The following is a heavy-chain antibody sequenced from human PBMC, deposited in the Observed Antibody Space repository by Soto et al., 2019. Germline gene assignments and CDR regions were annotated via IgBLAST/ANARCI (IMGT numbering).Heavy chain of an antibody. CDR1: GGSITSDY. V-gene: IGHV4-59*08. Sequence: QVQLQESGTGMVKPSETLSLTCTVSGGSITSDYWSWIRQPPGKGLEWIGYIYHSGSTNHNPSLKRRVTASVETSKNQFSLKLSSVTAADTAVYYCARGGGGSRDDYYGMDVWGQGTTVTVSS. J-gene: IGHJ6*02. CDR2: IYHSGST. D-gene: IGHD2-15*01. CDR3: ARGGGGSRDDYYGMDV.